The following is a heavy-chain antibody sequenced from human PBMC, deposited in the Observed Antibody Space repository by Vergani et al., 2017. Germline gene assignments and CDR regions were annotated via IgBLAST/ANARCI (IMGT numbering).Heavy chain of an antibody. CDR2: IDHTGRP. Sequence: QVQLQQWGGGLLKPSETLSLTCVVNGGSFTSYHWTWIRQSPGEGLEWVGDIDHTGRPDYNPSLKSRLTMSVDKSRNQFSLTLNSVTATDTAIYFCARVNTETNGHLYYCDYMDVWGQGAAVTVS. D-gene: IGHD4-11*01. J-gene: IGHJ6*03. CDR3: ARVNTETNGHLYYCDYMDV. V-gene: IGHV4-34*01. CDR1: GGSFTSYH.